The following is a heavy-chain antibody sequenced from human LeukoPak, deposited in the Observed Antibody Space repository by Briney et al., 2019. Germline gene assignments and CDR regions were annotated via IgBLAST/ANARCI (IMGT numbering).Heavy chain of an antibody. CDR1: GGSISNCY. CDR3: ARDLGSGRNYKKGAFDI. D-gene: IGHD1-26*01. CDR2: IYTSGST. Sequence: SETLSLTCTVSGGSISNCYWSWIRQPAGKGLEWIGRIYTSGSTNYNPSLKSRVTMSVDTSKNQFSLKLSSVTAADTAVYYCARDLGSGRNYKKGAFDIWGQGTMVTVSS. V-gene: IGHV4-4*07. J-gene: IGHJ3*02.